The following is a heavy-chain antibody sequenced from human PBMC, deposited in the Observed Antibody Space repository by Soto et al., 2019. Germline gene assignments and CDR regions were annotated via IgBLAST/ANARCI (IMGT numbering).Heavy chain of an antibody. CDR2: TYYKSRQWHY. V-gene: IGHV6-1*01. CDR3: ARDRFPQWLADNWFDP. Sequence: PSQTLSLTCAISGDSVASNSAAWNWIRQSPSRGLEWLGRTYYKSRQWHYHYAASVKSRITINPDTSKNRFSLQLNSVTPEDTAVYYCARDRFPQWLADNWFDPWGQGTLVTVSS. D-gene: IGHD6-19*01. CDR1: GDSVASNSAA. J-gene: IGHJ5*02.